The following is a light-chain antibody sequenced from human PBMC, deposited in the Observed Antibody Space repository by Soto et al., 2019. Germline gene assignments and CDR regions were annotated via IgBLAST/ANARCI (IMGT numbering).Light chain of an antibody. CDR2: DAS. Sequence: EIILTHSPGTLSLSTGARATLSCRTSQSVSSSYLAWYQQKPGQAPRLLIYDASNRATGIPARFGGSGSGTDFTLTISSLEPEDFAVYYCQQRSNWPLTFGQGTLLEIK. V-gene: IGKV3D-20*02. CDR3: QQRSNWPLT. J-gene: IGKJ5*01. CDR1: QSVSSSY.